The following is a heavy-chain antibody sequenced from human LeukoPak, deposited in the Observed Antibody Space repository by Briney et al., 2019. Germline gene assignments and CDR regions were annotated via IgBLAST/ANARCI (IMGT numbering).Heavy chain of an antibody. V-gene: IGHV3-30*02. CDR3: ANSAAVGTFY. CDR2: IRYDGSIQ. Sequence: GGSLRLSCAASGFTFSSYGMHWVRQAPGKGLEWVAFIRYDGSIQYHADSVKGRFTISRDNSKNTLYLQMNSLRAEDTAVYYCANSAAVGTFYWGQGTLVTVSS. D-gene: IGHD6-13*01. CDR1: GFTFSSYG. J-gene: IGHJ4*02.